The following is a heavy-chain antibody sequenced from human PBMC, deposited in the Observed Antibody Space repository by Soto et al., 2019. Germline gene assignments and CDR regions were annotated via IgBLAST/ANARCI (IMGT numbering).Heavy chain of an antibody. CDR3: ATDGGWSPAAYYRMDV. CDR1: GYGFISYG. CDR2: ISAYNGNT. V-gene: IGHV1-18*04. D-gene: IGHD6-25*01. J-gene: IGHJ6*02. Sequence: ASVKVSCKGSGYGFISYGISWVRHAPGQGLEWMGWISAYNGNTNYAQKLQGRVTMTTDTPTSTAYMELRSLRSDDTAVYYCATDGGWSPAAYYRMDVWCQATTVTVSS.